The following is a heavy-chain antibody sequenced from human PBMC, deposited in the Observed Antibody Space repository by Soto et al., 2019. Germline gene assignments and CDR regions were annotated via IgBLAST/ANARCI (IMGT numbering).Heavy chain of an antibody. D-gene: IGHD3-10*01. CDR3: ARVGYYYGSGSYYVY. CDR2: IKQDGSEK. CDR1: GFTFSSYW. Sequence: GGSLRLSCAASGFTFSSYWMSWVRQAPGKGLEWVANIKQDGSEKYYVDSVKGRFTISRENAKNSVYLQMNSLRAEDTAVYYCARVGYYYGSGSYYVYWGQGTLVTVSS. V-gene: IGHV3-7*01. J-gene: IGHJ4*02.